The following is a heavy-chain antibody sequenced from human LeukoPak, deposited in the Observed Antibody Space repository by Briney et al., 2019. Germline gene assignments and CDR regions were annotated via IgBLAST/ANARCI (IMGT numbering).Heavy chain of an antibody. V-gene: IGHV3-23*01. J-gene: IGHJ6*03. CDR2: ISGSGGHT. CDR1: GITFSSHA. Sequence: GSLRLSFAASGITFSSHAMSWVRQAPGKGLEWVSLISGSGGHTYYGDSVKGRFTISRDNSTNRLYLQMNSLRPEDTAVYYCAKGGAATMRDGYNYYYYYMEVWGRGTTVTVSS. D-gene: IGHD5-24*01. CDR3: AKGGAATMRDGYNYYYYYMEV.